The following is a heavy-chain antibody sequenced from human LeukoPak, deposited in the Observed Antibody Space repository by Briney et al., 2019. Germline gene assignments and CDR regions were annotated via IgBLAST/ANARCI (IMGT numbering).Heavy chain of an antibody. CDR2: IRDKGDST. CDR1: GFTFSSYA. Sequence: GGSLRLSCAASGFTFSSYAMTWVRQAPGKGLEWVSDIRDKGDSTNYADSVKGLFTISRDNSKNTLYLQMNSLRAEDTAVYYCAKSSLTSWDWPNDYWGQGTLVTVSS. V-gene: IGHV3-23*01. J-gene: IGHJ4*02. CDR3: AKSSLTSWDWPNDY. D-gene: IGHD3/OR15-3a*01.